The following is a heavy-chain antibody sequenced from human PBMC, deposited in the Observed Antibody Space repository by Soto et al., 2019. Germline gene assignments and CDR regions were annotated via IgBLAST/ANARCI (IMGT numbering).Heavy chain of an antibody. CDR3: AAPYDSSGYSPYYGMDV. CDR2: FDPEDGET. Sequence: ASVMVSCKVSGYTLTELSMHWVRQAPGKGLEWMGGFDPEDGETIYAQKFQGRVTMTEDTSTDTAYMELSSLRSEDTAVYYCAAPYDSSGYSPYYGMDVWGQGTTVTVS. J-gene: IGHJ6*02. D-gene: IGHD3-22*01. CDR1: GYTLTELS. V-gene: IGHV1-24*01.